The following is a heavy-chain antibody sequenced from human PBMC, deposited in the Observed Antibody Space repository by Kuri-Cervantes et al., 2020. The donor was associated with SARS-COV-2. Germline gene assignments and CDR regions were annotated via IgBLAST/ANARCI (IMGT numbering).Heavy chain of an antibody. V-gene: IGHV4-4*08. CDR2: IFTSGRT. D-gene: IGHD6-19*01. J-gene: IGHJ4*02. Sequence: GSLRLSCTVSGASSNTYYWGWIRQPPGKGLEWIGNIFTSGRTNYDPSLKSRVTISVDTSKNQFSLKLSSVTAADTAVYYCARGGWQSDYFDYWGQGTLVTVSS. CDR1: GASSNTYY. CDR3: ARGGWQSDYFDY.